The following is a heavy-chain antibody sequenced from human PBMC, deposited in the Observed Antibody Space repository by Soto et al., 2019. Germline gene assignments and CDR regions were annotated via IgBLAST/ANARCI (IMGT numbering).Heavy chain of an antibody. CDR1: GFTFSSYA. J-gene: IGHJ4*02. V-gene: IGHV3-23*01. CDR3: ALYSSTLDY. CDR2: ISGSGGST. D-gene: IGHD2-2*01. Sequence: GGSLRLSCAASGFTFSSYAMSWVRQAPGKGLEWVSAISGSGGSTYYGDTVKGPFTISRDNSKTTLYLQMNSLRAEDTAVYYCALYSSTLDYWGQGTLVTVSS.